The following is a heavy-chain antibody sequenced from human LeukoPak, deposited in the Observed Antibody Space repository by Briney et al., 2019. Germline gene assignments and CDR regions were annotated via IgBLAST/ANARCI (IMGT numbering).Heavy chain of an antibody. CDR2: TYYRSKWYH. V-gene: IGHV6-1*01. CDR1: GDSVSSNSAA. J-gene: IGHJ4*02. CDR3: AREGDSGYLLDY. Sequence: SQTLSLTCAISGDSVSSNSAAWSWIRHSPSRGLEWLGRTYYRSKWYHDFAPSVKSRITINPNTSKNQFSLQLNSVAPEDTDVYYCAREGDSGYLLDYWGQGTLVTVSS. D-gene: IGHD5-12*01.